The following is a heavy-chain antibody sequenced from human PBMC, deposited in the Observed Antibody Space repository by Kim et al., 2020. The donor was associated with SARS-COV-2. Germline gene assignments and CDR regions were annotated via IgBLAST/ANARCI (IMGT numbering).Heavy chain of an antibody. V-gene: IGHV3-7*03. CDR2: IKQDGSEM. Sequence: GGSLRLSCAASEFSFSTDWMDWVLQAPGKGLGWVASIKQDGSEMYYVDAVKGRFTIFRDNARNSLFLQMNSLRAEDTAVYDCAREGAPWAFDIWGQGTLVTVSS. J-gene: IGHJ3*02. CDR1: EFSFSTDW. CDR3: AREGAPWAFDI.